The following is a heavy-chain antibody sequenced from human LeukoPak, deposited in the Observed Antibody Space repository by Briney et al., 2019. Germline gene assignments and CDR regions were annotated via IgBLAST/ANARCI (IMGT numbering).Heavy chain of an antibody. CDR1: GFTFSDYY. J-gene: IGHJ6*02. V-gene: IGHV3-11*01. D-gene: IGHD2-2*01. Sequence: GGSLRLSCAASGFTFSDYYMSWIRQAPGTGLEWVSYISSSGSTIYYADSVKGRFTISRDNAKNSLYLQMNSLRAEDTAVYYCAREGGLGYCSSTSCRYYGMDVWGQGTTVTVSS. CDR3: AREGGLGYCSSTSCRYYGMDV. CDR2: ISSSGSTI.